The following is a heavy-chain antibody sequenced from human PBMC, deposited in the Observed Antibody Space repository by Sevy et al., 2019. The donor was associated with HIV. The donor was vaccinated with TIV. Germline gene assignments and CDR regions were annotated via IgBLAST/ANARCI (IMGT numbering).Heavy chain of an antibody. V-gene: IGHV3-30*03. CDR3: ARGGSGDYYYYGVDV. D-gene: IGHD3-10*01. CDR2: VSCDGSSK. Sequence: GGSLRLSCVGSGFTFRNFGVHWLRQAPGKGLEWLSVVSCDGSSKYYVDSVKGRFIVSRDNSKNTLYLQMNSLRTEDTAVYYWARGGSGDYYYYGVDVWGQGTTVTVSS. J-gene: IGHJ6*02. CDR1: GFTFRNFG.